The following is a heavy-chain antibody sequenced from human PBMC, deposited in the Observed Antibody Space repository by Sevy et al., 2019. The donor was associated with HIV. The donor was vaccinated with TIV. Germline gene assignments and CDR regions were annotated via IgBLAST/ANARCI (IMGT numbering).Heavy chain of an antibody. J-gene: IGHJ4*02. D-gene: IGHD3-10*01. V-gene: IGHV3-33*01. Sequence: GGSLRLSCAASGFTFSSYGMHWVRQAPGKGLEWVAVIWYDGSNKYYADSVKGRFTISRDNSKNTRYLQMNSLRAEDTAVYYCARDGTYYYGSGSYYLDYWGQGTLVTVSS. CDR3: ARDGTYYYGSGSYYLDY. CDR2: IWYDGSNK. CDR1: GFTFSSYG.